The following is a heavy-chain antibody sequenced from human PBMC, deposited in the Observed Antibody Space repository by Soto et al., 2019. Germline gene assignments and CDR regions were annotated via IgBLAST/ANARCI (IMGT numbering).Heavy chain of an antibody. CDR3: ARGGPYNSGSPFLY. Sequence: QVQLVESGGGVVQPGRSLRLSCAASGFTFSSYAMHWVRQAPGKGLEWVAVISYDGSNKYYADSVKGRFTISRDNSKNTLYLQMNSLRAEDTAVYYCARGGPYNSGSPFLYWGQGTLVTVSS. CDR1: GFTFSSYA. D-gene: IGHD6-19*01. CDR2: ISYDGSNK. J-gene: IGHJ4*02. V-gene: IGHV3-30-3*01.